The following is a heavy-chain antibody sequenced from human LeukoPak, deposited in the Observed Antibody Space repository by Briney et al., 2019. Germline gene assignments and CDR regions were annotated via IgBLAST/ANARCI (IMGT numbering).Heavy chain of an antibody. CDR3: ATGRIQLWYAY. CDR2: LECGGGA. V-gene: IGHV3-53*01. D-gene: IGHD5-18*01. Sequence: GGSLRLSCAASGFTLSSNYMSWVRQAPGKGLEWVSLLECGGGAFYADSMKGRFTISRDNSKNTLYLQMNSLRAEDTAVYYCATGRIQLWYAYWGHGTLVTVSS. CDR1: GFTLSSNY. J-gene: IGHJ4*01.